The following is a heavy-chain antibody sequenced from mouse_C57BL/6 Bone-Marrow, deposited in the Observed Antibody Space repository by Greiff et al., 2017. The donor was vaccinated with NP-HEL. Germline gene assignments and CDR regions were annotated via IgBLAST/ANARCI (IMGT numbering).Heavy chain of an antibody. V-gene: IGHV1-63*01. CDR1: GYTFTNYW. CDR2: IYPGGGYT. J-gene: IGHJ2*01. D-gene: IGHD2-3*01. CDR3: ARGVYDGYLYYFDY. Sequence: VQLQQSGAELVRPGTSVKMSCKASGYTFTNYWIGWAKQRPGHGLEWIGDIYPGGGYTNYNEKFKGKATLTADKSSSTAYMELRSLTSEDSAVYFCARGVYDGYLYYFDYWGQGTTLTVSS.